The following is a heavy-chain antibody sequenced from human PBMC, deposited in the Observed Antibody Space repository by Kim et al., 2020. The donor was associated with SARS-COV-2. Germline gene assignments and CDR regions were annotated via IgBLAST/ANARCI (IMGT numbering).Heavy chain of an antibody. Sequence: STSYADSVKGRFTISRDNSKRTLYLQMNSLRVEDTAMYYCVGDRDASWGQGTLVTVSS. CDR2: ST. J-gene: IGHJ5*02. V-gene: IGHV3-23*01. CDR3: VGDRDAS.